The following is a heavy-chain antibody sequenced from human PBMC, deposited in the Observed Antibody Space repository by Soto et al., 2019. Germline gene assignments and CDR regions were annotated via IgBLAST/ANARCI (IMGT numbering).Heavy chain of an antibody. V-gene: IGHV4-59*08. CDR3: ARGHFDFWRGYFATIDY. CDR2: IHYSGST. Sequence: PSETLSLTCTVSGGSISSYYWSWIRQPPGKGLEWIGYIHYSGSTKYNPSLKSRVTISADTSKNQFSLKLSSVTAADTAVYYCARGHFDFWRGYFATIDYWGQGTLVTVSS. J-gene: IGHJ4*02. CDR1: GGSISSYY. D-gene: IGHD3-3*01.